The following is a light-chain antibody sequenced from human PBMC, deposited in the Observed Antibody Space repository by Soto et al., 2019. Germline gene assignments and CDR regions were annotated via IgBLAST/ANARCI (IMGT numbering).Light chain of an antibody. CDR2: DVT. CDR3: SSYTTLSTVV. CDR1: SSDVGGSNY. J-gene: IGLJ2*01. V-gene: IGLV2-14*01. Sequence: QSVLTQPASVSGSPGQSITISCTGTSSDVGGSNYVSWYQQHPAKAPKLIIYDVTNRPSGISNRFSGSRSGDTASLTISGLQAEDEADYYCSSYTTLSTVVFGGGTKLTVL.